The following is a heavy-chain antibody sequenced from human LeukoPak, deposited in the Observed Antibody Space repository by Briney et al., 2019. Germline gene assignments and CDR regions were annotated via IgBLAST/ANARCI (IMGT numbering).Heavy chain of an antibody. CDR1: GGSLSGHY. CDR3: ARLLHTDISGYPDTFDV. V-gene: IGHV4-59*11. D-gene: IGHD3-22*01. Sequence: SQTLSLTCTVSGGSLSGHYWSWIRQPPGKRLEWIGYVSYTGRTKYNPSLQSRVTISIDTSKSQFSLKLTSVTSADTAVYYCARLLHTDISGYPDTFDVWGQGTTVIVSS. CDR2: VSYTGRT. J-gene: IGHJ3*01.